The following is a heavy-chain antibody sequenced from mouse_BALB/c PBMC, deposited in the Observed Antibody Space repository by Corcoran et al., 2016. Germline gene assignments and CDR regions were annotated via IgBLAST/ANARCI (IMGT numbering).Heavy chain of an antibody. D-gene: IGHD2-4*01. CDR3: ARFDYARRYFDV. CDR2: INTYTGEP. V-gene: IGHV9-1*02. J-gene: IGHJ1*01. CDR1: GYTFTKYG. Sequence: QIQLVQSGPELKKPGETVKISCKASGYTFTKYGMNWVKQAPGKGLKWMGWINTYTGEPTYADDFKGRFAFSLETSASTAYLQINNLKNEDMATYFCARFDYARRYFDVWGAGTTVTVSS.